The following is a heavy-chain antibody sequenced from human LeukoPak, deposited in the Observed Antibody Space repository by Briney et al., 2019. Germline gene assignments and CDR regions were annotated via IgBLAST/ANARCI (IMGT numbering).Heavy chain of an antibody. CDR3: ARPGSSGWYDAFDI. D-gene: IGHD6-19*01. V-gene: IGHV4-61*01. CDR2: ICYSGNT. Sequence: SETLSLTCTVSGGSISSSIYYWSWIRQPPGKGLEWIGYICYSGNTNYNPSLKSRVTISVDTSKNQFSLKLSSVTAADTAVYYCARPGSSGWYDAFDIWGQGTMVTVSS. CDR1: GGSISSSIYY. J-gene: IGHJ3*02.